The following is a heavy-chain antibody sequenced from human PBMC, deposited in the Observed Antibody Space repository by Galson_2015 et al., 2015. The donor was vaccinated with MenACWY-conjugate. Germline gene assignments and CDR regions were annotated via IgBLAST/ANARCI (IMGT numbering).Heavy chain of an antibody. J-gene: IGHJ5*02. Sequence: SVKVSCKASGYTFTTCGISWVRQARGQGLEWVGWNGTNHGTGKYGDTNYAQKFRDRVTLTADTSTSTAYLELRSLRPDDSAVYFCARDWCCPSGGCYNCFDPWGQGSLVTVSS. V-gene: IGHV1-18*01. D-gene: IGHD2-15*01. CDR3: ARDWCCPSGGCYNCFDP. CDR2: NGTNHGTGKYGDT. CDR1: GYTFTTCG.